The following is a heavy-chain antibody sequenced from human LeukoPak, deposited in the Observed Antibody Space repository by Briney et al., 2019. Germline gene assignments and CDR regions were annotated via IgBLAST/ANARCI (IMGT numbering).Heavy chain of an antibody. V-gene: IGHV3-23*01. CDR2: ISGSGGST. J-gene: IGHJ4*02. CDR1: GFTFSSYA. CDR3: AKDLTSSWFGEFRYYFDY. Sequence: GGSLRLSCAASGFTFSSYAMSWVRQAPGKGLEWVSAISGSGGSTYYADSVKGRFTSSRDNSKNTLYLQMNSLRAEDTAVYYCAKDLTSSWFGEFRYYFDYWGQGTLVTVSS. D-gene: IGHD3-10*01.